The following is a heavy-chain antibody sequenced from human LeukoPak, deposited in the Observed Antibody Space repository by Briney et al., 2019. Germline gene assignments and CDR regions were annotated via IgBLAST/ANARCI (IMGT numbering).Heavy chain of an antibody. V-gene: IGHV3-23*01. CDR1: GFTFSSYA. D-gene: IGHD3-22*01. CDR2: IGGSGGST. Sequence: GGSLRLSCAASGFTFSSYAMSWVRQAPGKGLEWVSAIGGSGGSTYYADSVKGRFTISRDNSKDTLYLQMNRLRADDTAVYYCAKRDSSGSYPYYFDYWGQGTLVTVSS. J-gene: IGHJ4*02. CDR3: AKRDSSGSYPYYFDY.